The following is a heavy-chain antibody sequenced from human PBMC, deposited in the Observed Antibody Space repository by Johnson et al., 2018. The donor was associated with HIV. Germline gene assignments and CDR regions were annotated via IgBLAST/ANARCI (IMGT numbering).Heavy chain of an antibody. CDR3: ARDTASSSTLDAFDI. V-gene: IGHV3-15*01. Sequence: VQLVESGGGLVKPGGSLRLSCAASGFTFSNAWMSWVRQAPGKGLEWVGRIKSKTDGGTTDYAAPVKGRFTISRDDSKNTLYLQMNSLRAEDTAVYYCARDTASSSTLDAFDIWGQGTMVTVSS. J-gene: IGHJ3*02. D-gene: IGHD2-2*01. CDR1: GFTFSNAW. CDR2: IKSKTDGGTT.